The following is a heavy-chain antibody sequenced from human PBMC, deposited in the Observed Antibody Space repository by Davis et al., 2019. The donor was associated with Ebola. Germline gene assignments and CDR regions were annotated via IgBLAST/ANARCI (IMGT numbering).Heavy chain of an antibody. J-gene: IGHJ3*02. CDR2: ISAYNGNT. D-gene: IGHD1-26*01. CDR1: GYTFKNYA. Sequence: ASVKVSCRASGYTFKNYAISWVRQAPGQGLEWMGWISAYNGNTNYAQILQGRVTMTTDTSTGTAYMELRSLRSDDTAVYFCARTSIVGTTTTASDIWGQGTKVTVSS. CDR3: ARTSIVGTTTTASDI. V-gene: IGHV1-18*01.